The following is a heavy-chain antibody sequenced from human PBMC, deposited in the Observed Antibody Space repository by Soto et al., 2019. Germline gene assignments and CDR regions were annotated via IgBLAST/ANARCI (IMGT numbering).Heavy chain of an antibody. Sequence: VASVKVSCKASGYTFTSYYMHWVRQAPGQGLEWMGIINPSGGSTSYAQKFQGRVTMTRDTSTSTVYMELSSLRSEDTAVYYCARARNYYGSGSYALYYFDYWGQGTLVTVSS. CDR2: INPSGGST. V-gene: IGHV1-46*01. CDR3: ARARNYYGSGSYALYYFDY. CDR1: GYTFTSYY. D-gene: IGHD3-10*01. J-gene: IGHJ4*02.